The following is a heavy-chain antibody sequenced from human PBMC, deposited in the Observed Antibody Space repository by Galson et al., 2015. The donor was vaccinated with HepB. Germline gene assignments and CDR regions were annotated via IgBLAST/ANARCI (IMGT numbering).Heavy chain of an antibody. CDR3: AADNDYDSSGYFYGMDV. J-gene: IGHJ6*02. CDR2: IVVGSGNT. Sequence: SCKASGFTFTSSAVQWVRQARGQRLEWIGWIVVGSGNTNYAQKFQERVTITRDMSTSTAYMELSSLRSEDTAVYYCAADNDYDSSGYFYGMDVWGQGTTVTVSS. CDR1: GFTFTSSA. V-gene: IGHV1-58*01. D-gene: IGHD3-22*01.